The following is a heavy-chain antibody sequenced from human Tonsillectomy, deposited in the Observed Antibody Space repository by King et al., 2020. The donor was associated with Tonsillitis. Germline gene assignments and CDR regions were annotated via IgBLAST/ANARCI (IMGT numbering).Heavy chain of an antibody. CDR2: IKQDGSDK. D-gene: IGHD1-1*01. V-gene: IGHV3-7*03. CDR3: ARDGARGRADEYFQD. J-gene: IGHJ1*01. Sequence: VQLVESGGGLVQPGGSLRLSCAASGFTFSDYWMNWVRQAPGKGLEWVANIKQDGSDKKYVDSVKGRFTISRDNAKNSLYLQMNSLRAEDTAVYYCARDGARGRADEYFQDWGQGTLVTVSS. CDR1: GFTFSDYW.